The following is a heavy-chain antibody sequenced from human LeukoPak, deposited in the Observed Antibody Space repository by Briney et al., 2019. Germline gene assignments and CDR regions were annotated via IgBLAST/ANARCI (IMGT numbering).Heavy chain of an antibody. CDR2: ISSGSTYI. D-gene: IGHD5-18*01. CDR1: GFTFSSYS. Sequence: GGSLRLSCAASGFTFSSYSMNWVRQAPGKGLEWVSSISSGSTYIYYADSVKGRFTISRDNANNSLSLQMNSLRAEDTAVYYCASGGGIQLWTSMDYWGQGTLVTVSS. V-gene: IGHV3-21*01. J-gene: IGHJ4*02. CDR3: ASGGGIQLWTSMDY.